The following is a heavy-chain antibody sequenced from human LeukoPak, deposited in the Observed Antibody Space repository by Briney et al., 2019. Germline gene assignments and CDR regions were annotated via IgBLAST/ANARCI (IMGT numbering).Heavy chain of an antibody. CDR1: GGSISSDDHY. Sequence: PSETLSLTCTVSGGSISSDDHYWSWIRQHPGKGLEWIGYISYSGNTNYNPSLKSRLTISVDTSKNQFSLKLSSVTAADTAVYFCATSNGSDAFHFWGPGTLVPVSS. CDR2: ISYSGNT. V-gene: IGHV4-31*03. CDR3: ATSNGSDAFHF. J-gene: IGHJ3*01. D-gene: IGHD6-25*01.